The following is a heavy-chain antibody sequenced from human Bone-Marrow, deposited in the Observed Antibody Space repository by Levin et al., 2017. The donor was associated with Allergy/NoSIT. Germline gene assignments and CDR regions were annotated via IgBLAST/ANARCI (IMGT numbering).Heavy chain of an antibody. V-gene: IGHV1-18*01. CDR1: DYTFTNYG. CDR3: ARADYMITFRGPGDF. J-gene: IGHJ4*02. CDR2: ISANNGNT. D-gene: IGHD3-16*01. Sequence: PVASVKVSCKASDYTFTNYGITWVRQAPGHGLEWMGWISANNGNTNYAPQFQGRVTFTTDTSTSTAYMEMRSLRADDTAMYYCARADYMITFRGPGDFWGQGTLVTVSS.